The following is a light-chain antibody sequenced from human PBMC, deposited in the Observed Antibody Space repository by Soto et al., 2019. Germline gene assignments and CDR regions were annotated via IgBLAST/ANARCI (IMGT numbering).Light chain of an antibody. CDR3: QQTYSNLWT. CDR2: DSS. J-gene: IGKJ1*01. Sequence: IHLTHSPSSLPLSVLYRFTITCLASQCISSALAWYQHQPGKAPKLLIYDSSSLESGVPSRFSGSGSGTDFTLTISSLQPEDFATYSCQQTYSNLWTFGKGTNVDIK. V-gene: IGKV1-13*02. CDR1: QCISSA.